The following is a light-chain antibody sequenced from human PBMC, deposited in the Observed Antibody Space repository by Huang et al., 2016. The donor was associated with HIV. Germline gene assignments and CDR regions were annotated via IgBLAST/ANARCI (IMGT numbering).Light chain of an antibody. V-gene: IGKV1D-12*01. J-gene: IGKJ2*01. CDR2: AAS. Sequence: DIQMTQSPFSVSASVGDRVTITCRASQGISIWLAWYQQKPGKAPKLLIYAASSLQTGVPSRFSGSGSGTHFTLTISSLQPEDFATYFCQQANSVPYTFGQGTKLEIK. CDR1: QGISIW. CDR3: QQANSVPYT.